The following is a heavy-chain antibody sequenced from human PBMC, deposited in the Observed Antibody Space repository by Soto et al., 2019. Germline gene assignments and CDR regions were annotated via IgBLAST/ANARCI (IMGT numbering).Heavy chain of an antibody. CDR2: IMATFGPA. V-gene: IGHV1-69*06. CDR3: ARGGFSSSWRFDY. Sequence: SLKVSCKASGGTLSNYAISWVRQAPGQGLEWMGGIMATFGPANSAQKFQGRVRIIADKSTDTAYLELSSLRSEDTAVYYCARGGFSSSWRFDYWGQGTLVTVSS. CDR1: GGTLSNYA. J-gene: IGHJ4*02. D-gene: IGHD6-13*01.